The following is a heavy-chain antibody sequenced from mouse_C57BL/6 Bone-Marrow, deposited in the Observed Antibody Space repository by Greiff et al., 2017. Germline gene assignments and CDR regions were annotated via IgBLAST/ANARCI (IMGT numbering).Heavy chain of an antibody. J-gene: IGHJ1*03. CDR3: AEGMVTPHWYFDV. Sequence: VQLQQSGPVLVQPGPSVKISCKASGFTFTDYYMHWVKQSHGKSLEWIGLVYPYNGGTSYNQKFKGKATLTVDTSSSTAYMELNSLTSEDSAVYYCAEGMVTPHWYFDVWGTGTPVTVSS. V-gene: IGHV1-36*01. CDR2: VYPYNGGT. CDR1: GFTFTDYY. D-gene: IGHD2-3*01.